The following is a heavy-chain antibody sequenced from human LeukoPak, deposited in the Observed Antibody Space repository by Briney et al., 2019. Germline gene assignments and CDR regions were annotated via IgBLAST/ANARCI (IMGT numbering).Heavy chain of an antibody. V-gene: IGHV4-34*01. Sequence: SETLSLTCAVYGGSFSGYYWSWIRQPPGKGLEWIGEINHSGSTNYNPSPKSRVTISVDTSKNQFSLKLSSVTAADTAVYYCARGREQQLVLGYWGQGTLVTVSS. CDR1: GGSFSGYY. D-gene: IGHD6-13*01. CDR3: ARGREQQLVLGY. J-gene: IGHJ4*02. CDR2: INHSGST.